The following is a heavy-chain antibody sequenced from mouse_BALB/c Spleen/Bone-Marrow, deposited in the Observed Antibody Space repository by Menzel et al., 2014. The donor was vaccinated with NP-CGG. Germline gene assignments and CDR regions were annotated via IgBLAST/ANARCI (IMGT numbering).Heavy chain of an antibody. CDR2: ISSGGSYT. D-gene: IGHD2-10*02. V-gene: IGHV5-6*02. CDR1: GFTFSSYG. J-gene: IGHJ1*01. CDR3: ARRGYGNSYWYFDV. Sequence: EAKLVESGGDLAKPGGSLKLSCAASGFTFSSYGMSWVRQTPDKRLEWVATISSGGSYTYYPDSVKGRFTISRDNAKNTLYLQMSSLKSEDTAMYYCARRGYGNSYWYFDVWGAGTTVTVSS.